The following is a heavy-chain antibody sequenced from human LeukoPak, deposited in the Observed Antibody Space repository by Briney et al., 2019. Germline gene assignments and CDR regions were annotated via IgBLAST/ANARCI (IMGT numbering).Heavy chain of an antibody. J-gene: IGHJ3*02. CDR3: ARGGELLSAFDI. CDR2: INHSGST. CDR1: GGSFSGYY. D-gene: IGHD3-10*01. V-gene: IGHV4-34*01. Sequence: PSETLSLTCAVYGGSFSGYYWSWIRQPPGKGLEWIGEINHSGSTNYNPSLKSRVTISVDTSKNQFSLKLSSVTAADTAVYYCARGGELLSAFDIWGQGTMVTVSS.